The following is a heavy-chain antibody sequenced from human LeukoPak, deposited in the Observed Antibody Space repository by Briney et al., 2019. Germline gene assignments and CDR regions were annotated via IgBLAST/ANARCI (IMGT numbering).Heavy chain of an antibody. J-gene: IGHJ5*02. V-gene: IGHV3-7*01. CDR3: ARSNYYDSGGYFTSESNWFDP. Sequence: GGSLRLSCAASGFTFSSYWMSWVRQAPGKGLEWVANIKEDGSEKYYVDSVKGRFTISRDNAKNSLYLQMNSLRAEDTAVYYCARSNYYDSGGYFTSESNWFDPWGQGTLVTVSS. CDR2: IKEDGSEK. CDR1: GFTFSSYW. D-gene: IGHD3-22*01.